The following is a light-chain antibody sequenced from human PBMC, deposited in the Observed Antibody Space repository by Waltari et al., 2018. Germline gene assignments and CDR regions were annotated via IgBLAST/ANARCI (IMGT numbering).Light chain of an antibody. V-gene: IGKV1-5*03. Sequence: DVQMTQYPSTLYASVGDRVTIPCRASQSISNWLAWYQQKAGKAPKLLIYKASNLESGVPSRFSGSGSGREFTLTISSLQPEDFATYYCQQYNSNSKTFGQGTKVEIE. CDR3: QQYNSNSKT. J-gene: IGKJ1*01. CDR2: KAS. CDR1: QSISNW.